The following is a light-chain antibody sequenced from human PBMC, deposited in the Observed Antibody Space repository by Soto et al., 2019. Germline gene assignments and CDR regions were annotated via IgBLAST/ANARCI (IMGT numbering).Light chain of an antibody. J-gene: IGKJ1*01. CDR1: QTISSW. Sequence: DIQMTHSPCTLAGSVGGRFTSTCLASQTISSWLAWYQQKPGKAPKLLIYKASTLKSGVPSRFSGSGSGTEFTLTISSLQPDDFATYYCQHYNSYSEAFGQGTKVDI. CDR3: QHYNSYSEA. CDR2: KAS. V-gene: IGKV1-5*03.